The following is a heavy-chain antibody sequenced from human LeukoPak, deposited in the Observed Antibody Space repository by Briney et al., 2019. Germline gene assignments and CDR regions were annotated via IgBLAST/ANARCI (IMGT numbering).Heavy chain of an antibody. V-gene: IGHV3-21*01. D-gene: IGHD2-15*01. CDR2: ISGGSSFI. CDR3: ARPVVAATTPDTFDI. J-gene: IGHJ3*02. CDR1: GFTFSSFA. Sequence: GGSLRLSCAASGFTFSSFAMSWVRHAPGKGREWVSSISGGSSFIYYADSVQGRFSISRDNAKNSLYLQMDSLRAEDTAVYYCARPVVAATTPDTFDIWGQGTMVTVSS.